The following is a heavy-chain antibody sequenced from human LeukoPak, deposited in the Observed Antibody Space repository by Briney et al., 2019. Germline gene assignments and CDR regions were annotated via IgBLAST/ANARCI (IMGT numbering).Heavy chain of an antibody. D-gene: IGHD3-22*01. CDR3: ARGQYYHDSTGYSY. V-gene: IGHV4-34*01. J-gene: IGHJ4*02. Sequence: SETLSLTCAVYGGSFSGYYWSWIRQPPGKGLEWIGEINHSGSTNYNPSLKSRITISVETSKNHFSLNLSSVTAADTAVYYCARGQYYHDSTGYSYWGQGTLVTVSS. CDR2: INHSGST. CDR1: GGSFSGYY.